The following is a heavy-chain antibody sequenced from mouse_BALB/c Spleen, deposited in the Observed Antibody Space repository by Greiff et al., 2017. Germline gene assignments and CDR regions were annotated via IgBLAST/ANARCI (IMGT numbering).Heavy chain of an antibody. V-gene: IGHV2-9*02. CDR3: ASSSSLYYFDY. J-gene: IGHJ2*01. CDR1: GFSLTSYG. Sequence: VKLMESGPGLVAPSQSLSITCTVSGFSLTSYGVHWVRQPPGKGLEWLGVIWAGGSTNYNSALMSRLSISKDNSKSQVFLKMNSLQTDDTAMYYCASSSSLYYFDYWGQGTTLTVSS. D-gene: IGHD1-1*01. CDR2: IWAGGST.